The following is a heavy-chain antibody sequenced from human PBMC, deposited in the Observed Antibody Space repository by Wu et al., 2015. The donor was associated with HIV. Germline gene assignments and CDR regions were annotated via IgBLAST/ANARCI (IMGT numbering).Heavy chain of an antibody. CDR2: INPSSGGT. J-gene: IGHJ3*02. CDR3: ARGVDYAGHGDTFDI. V-gene: IGHV1-2*02. CDR1: GYTFTDYY. D-gene: IGHD4-17*01. Sequence: QVQLVQSAAEVKKPGASVKVSCKASGYTFTDYYIHWVRQAPGQGLEWMGWINPSSGGTDFAQKFQGRITLTRDTSLTTAYLELRSLRPDDTAVHYCARGVDYAGHGDTFDIWGQGDCGHRLF.